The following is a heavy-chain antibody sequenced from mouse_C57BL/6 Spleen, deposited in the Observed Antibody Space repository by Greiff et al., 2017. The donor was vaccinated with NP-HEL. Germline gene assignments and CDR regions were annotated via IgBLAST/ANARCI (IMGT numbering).Heavy chain of an antibody. D-gene: IGHD1-1*01. CDR3: VYDGSLKYFDY. CDR2: IYPGAGDT. CDR1: GYSFSSYW. J-gene: IGHJ2*01. Sequence: QVQLQQSGAELVKPGASVKISCKASGYSFSSYWMNWVKQRPGKGLEWIGQIYPGAGDTNYNGKFKGKATLTADKSSSTAYMQLSSLTSEDSAVYFCVYDGSLKYFDYWGQGTTLTVSS. V-gene: IGHV1-80*01.